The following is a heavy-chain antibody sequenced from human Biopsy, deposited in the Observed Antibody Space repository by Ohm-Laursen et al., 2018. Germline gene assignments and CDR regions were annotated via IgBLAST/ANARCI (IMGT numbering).Heavy chain of an antibody. Sequence: SLSLSCAASWFNLSAFALHWVRQASRRGLEWVGRIKKKSNNDATAYTESMKGRFSIFRDDSKSTSCLQMNSLKIEDTAVYFCTRSAGYGYDYWGQGILVTVSS. CDR1: WFNLSAFA. V-gene: IGHV3-73*01. CDR3: TRSAGYGYDY. J-gene: IGHJ4*02. CDR2: IKKKSNNDAT. D-gene: IGHD5-12*01.